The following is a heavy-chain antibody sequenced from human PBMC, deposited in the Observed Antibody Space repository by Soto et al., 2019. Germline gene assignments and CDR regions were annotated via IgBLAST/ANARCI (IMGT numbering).Heavy chain of an antibody. CDR1: GYSCISSW. CDR3: ARAPGYYPTYYYYGMDV. V-gene: IGHV5-51*01. Sequence: GESLKISCHASGYSCISSWIGWVRQMPGKGLEWMGIIYPGDSDTMYSPSFQGQVTISADKSISTAYLQWSSLKASDTAMYYCARAPGYYPTYYYYGMDVWGQGTTVTVSS. J-gene: IGHJ6*02. CDR2: IYPGDSDT. D-gene: IGHD3-22*01.